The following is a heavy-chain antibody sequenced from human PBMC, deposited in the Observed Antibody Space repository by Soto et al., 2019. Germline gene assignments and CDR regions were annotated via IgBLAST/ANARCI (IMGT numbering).Heavy chain of an antibody. CDR1: GGTFSSYA. J-gene: IGHJ6*02. V-gene: IGHV1-69*01. D-gene: IGHD5-12*01. CDR2: IIPIFGTA. CDR3: ARGGTQKDIVDTIRGSYYYGMDV. Sequence: QVQLVQSGAEVKKPGSSVKVSCKASGGTFSSYAISWVRQAPGQGLEWMGGIIPIFGTANYAQKFQGRVTITADESTSTAYMELSSLRSEDTAVYYCARGGTQKDIVDTIRGSYYYGMDVWGQGTTVTVSS.